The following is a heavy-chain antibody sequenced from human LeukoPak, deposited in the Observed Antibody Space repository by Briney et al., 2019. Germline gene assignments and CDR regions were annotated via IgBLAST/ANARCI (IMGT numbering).Heavy chain of an antibody. CDR3: AKGSGYHFDY. J-gene: IGHJ4*02. Sequence: GGSLRLSCAASGFTFSGYGMHWVRQAPGKGLEWVAFIRYDGSDKYYADSVKGRFTISRDNSKNTLYLQMNSLRAEDTAVYYCAKGSGYHFDYWGQGTLVTVSS. CDR1: GFTFSGYG. V-gene: IGHV3-30*02. D-gene: IGHD3-22*01. CDR2: IRYDGSDK.